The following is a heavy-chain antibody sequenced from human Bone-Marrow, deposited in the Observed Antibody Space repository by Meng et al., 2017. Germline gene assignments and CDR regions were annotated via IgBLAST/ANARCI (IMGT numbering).Heavy chain of an antibody. Sequence: QVQLQESGPGLVKPSGTLSLTCAVSGGSISSSNWWSWVRQPPGKGLEWIGEIYHSGSTNYNPSLKSRVTISVDKSKNQFSLKLSSVTAEDTAVYYCARDLNSGWYLNWFDPWGQGTLVTVSS. CDR1: GGSISSSNW. CDR3: ARDLNSGWYLNWFDP. V-gene: IGHV4-4*02. D-gene: IGHD6-19*01. CDR2: IYHSGST. J-gene: IGHJ5*02.